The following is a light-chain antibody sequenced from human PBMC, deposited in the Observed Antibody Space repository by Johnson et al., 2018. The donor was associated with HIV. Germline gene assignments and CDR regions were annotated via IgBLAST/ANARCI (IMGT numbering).Light chain of an antibody. CDR2: ENN. Sequence: QSVLTQPPSVSAAPGQKVTISCSGSSSNIGHNYVCWVQQLPGTAPKLLIYENNKRPTGFPDRFYGSKSRTSATLGITGLQTGDEADYYCGTWDTSLRTGFFGTGTKVTVL. CDR1: SSNIGHNY. J-gene: IGLJ1*01. CDR3: GTWDTSLRTGF. V-gene: IGLV1-51*02.